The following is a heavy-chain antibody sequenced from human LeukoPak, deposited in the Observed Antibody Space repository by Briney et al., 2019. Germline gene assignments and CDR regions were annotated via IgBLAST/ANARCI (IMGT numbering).Heavy chain of an antibody. J-gene: IGHJ4*02. Sequence: GASVKVSCKASGGTFSSYAISWVRQAPGQGLEWMGWISAYNGNTNYAQKLQGRVTMTTDTSTSTAYMELRSLRSDDTAVYYCARLSANSDHFDYWGQGTLVTVSS. V-gene: IGHV1-18*01. CDR1: GGTFSSYA. CDR2: ISAYNGNT. D-gene: IGHD5-18*01. CDR3: ARLSANSDHFDY.